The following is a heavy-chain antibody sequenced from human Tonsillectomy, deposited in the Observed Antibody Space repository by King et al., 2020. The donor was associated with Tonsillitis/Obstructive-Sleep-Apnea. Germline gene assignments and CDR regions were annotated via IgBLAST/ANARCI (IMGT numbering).Heavy chain of an antibody. CDR2: INHSGST. CDR1: GGSFSGYY. CDR3: ASVVTAAGNWFDP. D-gene: IGHD2-2*01. J-gene: IGHJ5*02. V-gene: IGHV4-34*01. Sequence: VQLQQWGAGLLKPSETLSLTCAVYGGSFSGYYWSWIRQPPGKGLEWIGEINHSGSTNYNPSLKSRVTISVDTSKNQFSLKLSSVTAADTAVYYCASVVTAAGNWFDPWGQGTLVTVSS.